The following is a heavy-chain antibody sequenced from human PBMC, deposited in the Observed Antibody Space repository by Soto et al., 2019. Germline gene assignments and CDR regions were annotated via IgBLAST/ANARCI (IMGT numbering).Heavy chain of an antibody. J-gene: IGHJ4*02. CDR3: ARGHGIYVRFDS. V-gene: IGHV4-59*02. D-gene: IGHD3-10*02. Sequence: QVHLQESGPGRVKPSETLSLTCSVSGGSVYDFYWNWLRQTPGKGLEWSGNIYNNGRTNYNPSLKNRVTIPIDTSKNQFSLHLSSVTTADTAMYFCARGHGIYVRFDSWGQGTLVSVSS. CDR2: IYNNGRT. CDR1: GGSVYDFY.